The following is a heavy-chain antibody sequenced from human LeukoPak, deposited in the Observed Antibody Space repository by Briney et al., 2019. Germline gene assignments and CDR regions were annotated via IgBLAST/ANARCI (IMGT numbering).Heavy chain of an antibody. CDR3: ATSTSYCSGGSCYDY. V-gene: IGHV3-23*01. J-gene: IGHJ4*02. D-gene: IGHD2-15*01. CDR2: ISGSGGST. CDR1: GFTFSSYA. Sequence: GGSRRLSCAASGFTFSSYAMSWVRQAPGKGLEWVSAISGSGGSTYYADSVKGRFTISRDNSKNTLYLQMNSLRAEDTAVYYCATSTSYCSGGSCYDYWGQGTLVTVSS.